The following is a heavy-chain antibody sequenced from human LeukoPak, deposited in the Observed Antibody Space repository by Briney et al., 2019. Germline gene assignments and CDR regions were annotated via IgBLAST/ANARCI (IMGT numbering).Heavy chain of an antibody. CDR1: GFTVSSNY. J-gene: IGHJ4*02. CDR3: ARDRVGAAYFDY. V-gene: IGHV3-53*01. D-gene: IGHD2-15*01. Sequence: GGSLRLSCAASGFTVSSNYMSWVRQAPGKGLEWVSAIYSGGSTYYADSVKGRFTISRDNSKNTLYLQMNSLRAEDTAVYYCARDRVGAAYFDYWGQGTLVTVSS. CDR2: IYSGGST.